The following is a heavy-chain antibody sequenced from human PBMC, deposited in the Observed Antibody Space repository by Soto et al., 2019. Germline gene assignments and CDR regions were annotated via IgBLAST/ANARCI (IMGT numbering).Heavy chain of an antibody. CDR3: AKDAPCLISGGSCYFDY. Sequence: HPGGSLRLSCAASGFTFSSYAMSWVRQAPGKGLEWVSAISASGDNTYRADSVKGRFTISRDNSRNTLFLQMNSLRADDTAVYYCAKDAPCLISGGSCYFDYWGQGTLVTVSS. J-gene: IGHJ4*02. D-gene: IGHD2-15*01. V-gene: IGHV3-23*01. CDR1: GFTFSSYA. CDR2: ISASGDNT.